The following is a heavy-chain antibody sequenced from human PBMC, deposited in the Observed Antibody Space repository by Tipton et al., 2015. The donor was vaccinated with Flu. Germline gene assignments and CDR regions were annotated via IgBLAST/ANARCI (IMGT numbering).Heavy chain of an antibody. Sequence: SLRLSCAASGFTFSYYEMNWVRQAPGKGLEWVSYISSSAKTIYYADSVKGRFTISRDNAKNSLYLQLNSLRAEDTAVYYCTRDHPEYVDNPQWYFDLWGRGTLVAVSS. D-gene: IGHD2/OR15-2a*01. V-gene: IGHV3-48*03. CDR1: GFTFSYYE. J-gene: IGHJ2*01. CDR3: TRDHPEYVDNPQWYFDL. CDR2: ISSSAKTI.